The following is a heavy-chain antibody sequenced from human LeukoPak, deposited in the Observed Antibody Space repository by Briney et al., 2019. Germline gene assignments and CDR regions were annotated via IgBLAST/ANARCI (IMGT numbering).Heavy chain of an antibody. CDR2: IYYSGST. V-gene: IGHV4-39*01. CDR3: ARVRSRGNWFDP. D-gene: IGHD3-10*01. J-gene: IGHJ5*02. Sequence: IPSETLSLTCTVSGGSISSSSYYWGWIRQLPGKGLEWIGSIYYSGSTYYNPSLKSRVTISVDTSKNQFSLKLSSVTAADTAVYYCARVRSRGNWFDPWGQGTLVSVSS. CDR1: GGSISSSSYY.